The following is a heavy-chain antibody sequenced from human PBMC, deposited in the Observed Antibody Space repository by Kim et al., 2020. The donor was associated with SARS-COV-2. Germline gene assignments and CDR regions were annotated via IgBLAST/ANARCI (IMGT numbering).Heavy chain of an antibody. J-gene: IGHJ6*02. CDR2: IIPIFGTA. D-gene: IGHD5-12*01. CDR3: AQRWLQYYLDYGMDV. Sequence: SVKVSCKASGGTFSSYAISWVRQAPGQGLEWMGGIIPIFGTANYAQKFQGRVTITADESTSTAYMELSSLRSEDTAVYYCAQRWLQYYLDYGMDVWGQGTTVTVSS. CDR1: GGTFSSYA. V-gene: IGHV1-69*13.